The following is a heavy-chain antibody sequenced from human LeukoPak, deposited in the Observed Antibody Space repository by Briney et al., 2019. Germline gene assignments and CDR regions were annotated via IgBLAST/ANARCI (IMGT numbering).Heavy chain of an antibody. V-gene: IGHV1-69*04. Sequence: GASVKVSCKASGGTFGSYAISWVRQAPGQGLEWMGRIIPILGIANYAQKFQGRVTITADKSTSTAYMELSSLRSEDTAVYYCARSSRRPGDYDYWGQGTLVTVSS. D-gene: IGHD4-17*01. CDR3: ARSSRRPGDYDY. J-gene: IGHJ4*02. CDR2: IIPILGIA. CDR1: GGTFGSYA.